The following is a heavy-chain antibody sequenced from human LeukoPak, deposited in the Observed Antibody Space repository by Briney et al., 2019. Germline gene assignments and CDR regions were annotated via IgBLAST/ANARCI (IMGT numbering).Heavy chain of an antibody. CDR1: GFTFSSYS. J-gene: IGHJ4*02. CDR3: ARAQPRGIIFDY. V-gene: IGHV3-21*01. D-gene: IGHD3-16*01. Sequence: GGSLRLSCAASGFTFSSYSMNWVRQAPGKGLEWVSSISSSSSYIYYADSVEGRFTISRDNDKNSLYLQMNSLRAEDTAVYYCARAQPRGIIFDYWGQGTLVTVSS. CDR2: ISSSSSYI.